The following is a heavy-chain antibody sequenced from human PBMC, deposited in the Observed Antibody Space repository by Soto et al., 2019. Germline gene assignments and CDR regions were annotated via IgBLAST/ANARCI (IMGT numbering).Heavy chain of an antibody. D-gene: IGHD6-19*01. V-gene: IGHV4-59*01. CDR3: ARSVAVPGAHIDY. CDR2: VYYIGST. Sequence: SETLSLTCSVSGGSISGSYWSWIRQSPGKGLEWLGYVYYIGSTNYSPSLRSRVSISVDTSKNEFSLRLSSVTAADTAVYFCARSVAVPGAHIDYWGQGXQVTVYS. CDR1: GGSISGSY. J-gene: IGHJ4*02.